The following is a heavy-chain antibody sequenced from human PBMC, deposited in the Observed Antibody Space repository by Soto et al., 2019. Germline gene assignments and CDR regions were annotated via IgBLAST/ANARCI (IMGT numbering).Heavy chain of an antibody. CDR3: GSMVRGRSWFVSYNDY. Sequence: PSETLSLTCTVSGGSISSSSYYWGWIRQPPGKGLEWIGSIYYSGSTYYNPSLKSRVTISVDTSKNQFSLKLSSVTAADTAVYYCGSMVRGRSWFVSYNDYWGQGTLVTVSS. D-gene: IGHD3-10*01. CDR1: GGSISSSSYY. CDR2: IYYSGST. V-gene: IGHV4-39*01. J-gene: IGHJ4*02.